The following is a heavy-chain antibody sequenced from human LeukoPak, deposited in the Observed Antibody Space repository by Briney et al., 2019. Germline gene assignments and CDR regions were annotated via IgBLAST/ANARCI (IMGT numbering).Heavy chain of an antibody. V-gene: IGHV4-59*08. Sequence: PSETLSLTCTVSGGSISSYYWSWIRQPPGKGLEWIGYIYYSGSTNYNPSLKSRVTISVDTSKNQFSLKLSSVTAADTAVYYCAQYCSSTSCYNYAFDIWGQGTMVTVSS. CDR2: IYYSGST. CDR3: AQYCSSTSCYNYAFDI. CDR1: GGSISSYY. J-gene: IGHJ3*02. D-gene: IGHD2-2*02.